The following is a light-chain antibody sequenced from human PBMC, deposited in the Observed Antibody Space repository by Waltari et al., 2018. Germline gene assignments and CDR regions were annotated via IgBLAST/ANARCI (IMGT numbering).Light chain of an antibody. V-gene: IGLV4-69*01. Sequence: QLVLTQSPSASASLGASVRLTCTLDSGHSSNIIAWHQQQPEKGPRYLMKVNSDGSHGKGDGIPDRFSGSGSGAERYLTISIVQSEDEADYYCQSGGHGTWVFGGGTKLTVL. CDR2: VNSDGSH. CDR3: QSGGHGTWV. J-gene: IGLJ3*02. CDR1: SGHSSNI.